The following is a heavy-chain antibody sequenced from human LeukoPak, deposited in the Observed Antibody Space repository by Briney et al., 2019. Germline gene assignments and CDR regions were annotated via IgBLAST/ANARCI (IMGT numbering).Heavy chain of an antibody. J-gene: IGHJ4*02. V-gene: IGHV1-46*01. D-gene: IGHD2-2*02. Sequence: EASVKVSCKASGYTFTSYYIHWVRQAPGQGLKWVGAVHPGGGSTSYAQKFQGRVTMTRDTSTSTVYMELSRLRSEDTAVYYCASLNTLPNDYWGQGTLVTVSS. CDR1: GYTFTSYY. CDR3: ASLNTLPNDY. CDR2: VHPGGGST.